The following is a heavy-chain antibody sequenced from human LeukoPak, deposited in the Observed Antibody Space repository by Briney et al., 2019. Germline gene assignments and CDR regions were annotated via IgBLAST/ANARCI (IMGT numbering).Heavy chain of an antibody. CDR3: AGGRWDVVVPAAIDY. CDR2: IYSGGST. CDR1: GFTVSSNY. Sequence: GGSLRLSCAASGFTVSSNYMSWVRQAPGKGLELVSVIYSGGSTYYADSVKGRFTISRDNSKNTLYLQMNSLRAEDTAVYYCAGGRWDVVVPAAIDYWGQGTLVTVSS. D-gene: IGHD2-2*01. V-gene: IGHV3-53*01. J-gene: IGHJ4*02.